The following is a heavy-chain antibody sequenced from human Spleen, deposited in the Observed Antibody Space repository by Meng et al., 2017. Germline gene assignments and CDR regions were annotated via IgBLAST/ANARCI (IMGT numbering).Heavy chain of an antibody. Sequence: VQLQPWGSGLLKPSEPSSLTCVVSGGSFSDYYWSWIRQPPGKGLEWIGEINHSGNTNYNSFLESRVTISVDTSQNSLSLKLSSVTAADSAVYYCARGPTTVAHDFDYWGQGTLVTVSS. CDR2: INHSGNT. CDR3: ARGPTTVAHDFDY. D-gene: IGHD4-11*01. J-gene: IGHJ4*02. CDR1: GGSFSDYY. V-gene: IGHV4-34*01.